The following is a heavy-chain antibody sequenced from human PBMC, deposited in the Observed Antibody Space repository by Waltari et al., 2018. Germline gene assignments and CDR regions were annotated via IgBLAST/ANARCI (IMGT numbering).Heavy chain of an antibody. CDR2: IKQDGSEK. V-gene: IGHV3-7*01. CDR1: GLPLSTFW. Sequence: EVQVVESGGGLVQPGGSLRPSCSASGLPLSTFWMNWVRQAPGKGPEWVANIKQDGSEKYYVDSVKGRFTISRDNAKNSLFLQMNSLRVEDTAVYYCVRGQGWLPDYWGQGTPVTVSP. J-gene: IGHJ4*02. CDR3: VRGQGWLPDY. D-gene: IGHD5-12*01.